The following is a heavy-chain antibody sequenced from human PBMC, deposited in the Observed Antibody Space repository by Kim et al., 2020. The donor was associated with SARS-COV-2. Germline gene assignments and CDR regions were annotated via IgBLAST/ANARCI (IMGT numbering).Heavy chain of an antibody. CDR1: GFTFSSYS. CDR3: SRDRSFYYADAFDI. Sequence: GGSLRLSCAASGFTFSSYSMNWVRQAPGNGLEWVSYISSSIITIYYAASVKGRFTISRDNAKNSLYLQMNSLRDEDTAVYYCSRDRSFYYADAFDIWGQGTMVTVSS. CDR2: ISSSIITI. J-gene: IGHJ3*02. D-gene: IGHD1-26*01. V-gene: IGHV3-48*02.